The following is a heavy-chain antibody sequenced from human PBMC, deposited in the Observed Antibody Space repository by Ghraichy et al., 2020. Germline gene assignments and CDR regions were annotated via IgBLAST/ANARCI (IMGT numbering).Heavy chain of an antibody. V-gene: IGHV3-74*01. Sequence: GSLRLSCAASGFTFSTYWMHWVRQAPGKGLVCVSHINNDGSSASHADSVKGRFTISRDNAKNTLYLQMNNLRAEDTAVYYCARTWSSTHFDYWGQGTLVTVSS. CDR2: INNDGSSA. CDR3: ARTWSSTHFDY. J-gene: IGHJ4*02. D-gene: IGHD6-19*01. CDR1: GFTFSTYW.